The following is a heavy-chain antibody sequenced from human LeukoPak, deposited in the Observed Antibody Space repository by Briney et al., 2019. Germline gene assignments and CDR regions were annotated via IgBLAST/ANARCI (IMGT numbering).Heavy chain of an antibody. J-gene: IGHJ4*02. CDR2: MNPNSGNT. Sequence: ASVKVSCKASGYTFTSYDINWVRQATGQGLEWMGWMNPNSGNTDYAQKFQGRVTITRNTSISTAYMELSSLRSEDTAVYYGARGRVYGTPTDWGQGTLVTVSS. CDR3: ARGRVYGTPTD. D-gene: IGHD3-10*01. V-gene: IGHV1-8*01. CDR1: GYTFTSYD.